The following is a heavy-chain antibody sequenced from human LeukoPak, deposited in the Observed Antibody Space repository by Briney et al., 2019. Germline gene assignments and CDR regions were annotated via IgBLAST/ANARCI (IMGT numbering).Heavy chain of an antibody. V-gene: IGHV1-46*01. CDR1: GYTFTSYY. D-gene: IGHD6-13*01. CDR3: ARLQQLDYYYYGMDV. Sequence: GASVKVSCKASGYTFTSYYMHWVRQAPGQGLEWMGIINPSGGSTSYAQKFQGRVTITADESTSTAYMELSSLRSEDTAVYYCARLQQLDYYYYGMDVWGQGTTVTVSS. J-gene: IGHJ6*02. CDR2: INPSGGST.